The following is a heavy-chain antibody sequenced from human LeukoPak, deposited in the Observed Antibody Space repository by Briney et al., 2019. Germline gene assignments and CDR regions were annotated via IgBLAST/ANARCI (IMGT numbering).Heavy chain of an antibody. Sequence: SETLSLTCTVSGGSISGYYYNWIRQPPGKGLEWIGYIYYSGSTNYNPSLKSRVTISLDTSKNQFSLKLSSVTTADTAVYYCARSVVALYWYFDLWGRGTLVTVSS. CDR2: IYYSGST. CDR1: GGSISGYY. CDR3: ARSVVALYWYFDL. V-gene: IGHV4-59*01. D-gene: IGHD2-15*01. J-gene: IGHJ2*01.